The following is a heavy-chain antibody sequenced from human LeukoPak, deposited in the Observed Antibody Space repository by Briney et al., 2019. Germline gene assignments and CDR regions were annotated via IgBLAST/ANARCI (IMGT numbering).Heavy chain of an antibody. Sequence: PSETLSLTCTVSGGSISSYYWSWIRQPPGKGLEWIGYIYYSGSTNYNPSLKSRVTISVDTSKNQFSLKLSSVTAADTAVYYCARVSGSYSFDYWGQGTLVTVSS. J-gene: IGHJ4*02. D-gene: IGHD1-26*01. V-gene: IGHV4-59*12. CDR2: IYYSGST. CDR1: GGSISSYY. CDR3: ARVSGSYSFDY.